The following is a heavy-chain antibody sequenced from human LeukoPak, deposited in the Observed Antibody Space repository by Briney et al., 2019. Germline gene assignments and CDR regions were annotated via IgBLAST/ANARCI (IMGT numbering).Heavy chain of an antibody. CDR3: AKDRIALAGTCPDS. Sequence: GGSLRLSCAASGFTFSGSAMHWVRQASGKGLEWVGRIRSKANSYATAYAASVKGRFTISRDDSKNTAYLQMNSLKTEDTAVYYCAKDRIALAGTCPDSWGQGTLVTVSS. CDR2: IRSKANSYAT. CDR1: GFTFSGSA. V-gene: IGHV3-73*01. J-gene: IGHJ1*01. D-gene: IGHD6-19*01.